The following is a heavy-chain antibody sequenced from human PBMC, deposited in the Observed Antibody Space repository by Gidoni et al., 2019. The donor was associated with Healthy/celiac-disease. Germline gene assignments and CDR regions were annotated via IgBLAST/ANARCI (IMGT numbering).Heavy chain of an antibody. CDR3: AKDMSGGRYFDWLFDY. CDR1: GFPFDDYA. Sequence: EVQLVESGGGLVQHGRSLRLSCAASGFPFDDYAMHWVRQAPGKGLEWVSGISWNSGSIGYADSVKGRFTISRDNAKNSLYLQMNSLRAEDTALYYCAKDMSGGRYFDWLFDYWGQGTLVTVSS. V-gene: IGHV3-9*01. CDR2: ISWNSGSI. J-gene: IGHJ4*02. D-gene: IGHD3-9*01.